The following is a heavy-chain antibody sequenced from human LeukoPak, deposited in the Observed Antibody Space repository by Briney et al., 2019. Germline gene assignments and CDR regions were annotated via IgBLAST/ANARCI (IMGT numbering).Heavy chain of an antibody. Sequence: GGSLRLSCSASGFTFSSYWMHWVRQAPGKGLVWVSRINSDGSSTNYADAVKGRFTISRDNAKNTLYLQTNSLRAEDTAVYYCARGGSSWSAFDIWGQGTMVIVSS. CDR3: ARGGSSWSAFDI. J-gene: IGHJ3*02. CDR2: INSDGSST. D-gene: IGHD6-13*01. CDR1: GFTFSSYW. V-gene: IGHV3-74*01.